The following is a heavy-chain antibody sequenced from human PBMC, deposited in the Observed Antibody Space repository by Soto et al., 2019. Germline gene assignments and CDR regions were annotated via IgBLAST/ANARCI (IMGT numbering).Heavy chain of an antibody. CDR2: ILPTASDN. V-gene: IGHV5-51*01. CDR1: GYSFTTYW. D-gene: IGHD3-3*01. J-gene: IGHJ1*01. Sequence: PGESLKISCKGSGYSFTTYWFGWVRQIPWKGLEWMGIILPTASDNRYSPSFQGQLTISVDKTLSTAYLQWSSLTASDTAMCSCGRLDTIFGNWFQHWGQGTLVTVAS. CDR3: GRLDTIFGNWFQH.